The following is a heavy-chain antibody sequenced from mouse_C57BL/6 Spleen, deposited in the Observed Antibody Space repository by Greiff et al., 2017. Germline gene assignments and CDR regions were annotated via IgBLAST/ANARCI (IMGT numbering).Heavy chain of an antibody. Sequence: DVMLVESGGGLVQPGGSLSLSCAASGFTFTDYYMSWVRQPPGKALEWLGFIRNKANGYTTEYSASVKGRFTISRDNSQSILYLQMNALRAEDSATYYCARSTYDSAWFAYWGQGTLVTVSA. D-gene: IGHD2-13*01. CDR1: GFTFTDYY. J-gene: IGHJ3*01. CDR2: IRNKANGYTT. CDR3: ARSTYDSAWFAY. V-gene: IGHV7-3*01.